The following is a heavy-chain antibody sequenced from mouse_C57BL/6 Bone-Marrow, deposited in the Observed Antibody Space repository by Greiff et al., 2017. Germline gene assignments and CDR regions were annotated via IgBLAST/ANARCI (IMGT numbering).Heavy chain of an antibody. D-gene: IGHD2-5*01. CDR3: ARTGSNYLFAY. V-gene: IGHV1-53*01. CDR2: INPSNGGT. CDR1: GYTFTSYW. Sequence: QVQLQQPGTELVKPGASVKLSCKASGYTFTSYWMHWVKQRPGQGLEWIGNINPSNGGTNYNGKFKGKATLTADKSSSTAYMQLSSLTSEDSAVYFCARTGSNYLFAYWGQGTLVTVSA. J-gene: IGHJ3*01.